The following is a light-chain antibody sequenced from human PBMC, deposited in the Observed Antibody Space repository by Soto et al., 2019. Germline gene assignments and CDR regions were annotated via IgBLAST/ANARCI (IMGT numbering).Light chain of an antibody. J-gene: IGKJ4*01. CDR1: QSVSIY. CDR3: QQRSNWPLLT. Sequence: EIVLTQSPGTLSLSPGERATLSCRGSQSVSIYLAWYQQKPGQAPRLLIYDASNRATGIPARFSGSGSGTDFTITISSLEPEDFAVYYCQQRSNWPLLTFGGGTKWIS. CDR2: DAS. V-gene: IGKV3-11*01.